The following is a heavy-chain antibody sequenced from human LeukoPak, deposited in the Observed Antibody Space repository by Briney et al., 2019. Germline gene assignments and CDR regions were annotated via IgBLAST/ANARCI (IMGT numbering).Heavy chain of an antibody. CDR3: ARDRIAVAAPRSAFDI. V-gene: IGHV1-46*01. D-gene: IGHD6-19*01. J-gene: IGHJ3*02. Sequence: ASVKVSCKASGGTFSSYAISWVRQAPGQGLEWMGIINPSGGSTSYAQKFQGRVTMTRDTSTSTVYMELSSLRSEDTAVYYCARDRIAVAAPRSAFDIWGQGTMVTVSS. CDR2: INPSGGST. CDR1: GGTFSSYA.